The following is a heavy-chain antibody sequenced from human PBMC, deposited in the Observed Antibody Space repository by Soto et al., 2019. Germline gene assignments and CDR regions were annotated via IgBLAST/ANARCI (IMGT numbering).Heavy chain of an antibody. CDR3: TTXLWFGEPTPYYYYGMDV. V-gene: IGHV3-15*01. Sequence: GGSLRLSCAASGFTFSNAWMSWVRQAPGKGLEWVGRIKSKTDGGTTDYAAPVKGRFTISRDDSKNTLYLQMNSLKTEDTAVYYCTTXLWFGEPTPYYYYGMDVWGQGTTVTVSS. CDR2: IKSKTDGGTT. D-gene: IGHD3-10*01. CDR1: GFTFSNAW. J-gene: IGHJ6*02.